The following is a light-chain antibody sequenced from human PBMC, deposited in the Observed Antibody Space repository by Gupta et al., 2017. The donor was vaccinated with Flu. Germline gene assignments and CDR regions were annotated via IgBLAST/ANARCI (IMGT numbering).Light chain of an antibody. V-gene: IGLV2-8*01. CDR1: SSDVGGYNY. J-gene: IGLJ2*01. Sequence: QSALTQPPSASGSPGQSVTISCSGTSSDVGGYNYVSWYQHHPGKAPKLMIYEVNKRPSGDPDRFSGSKSGDTASLTVSGLQAEDEADYYCSSYAVSNFLVFGGGTKLTVL. CDR3: SSYAVSNFLV. CDR2: EVN.